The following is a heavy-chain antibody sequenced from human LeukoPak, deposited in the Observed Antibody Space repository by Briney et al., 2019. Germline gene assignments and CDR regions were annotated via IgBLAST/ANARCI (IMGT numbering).Heavy chain of an antibody. CDR2: IKQDGSEK. J-gene: IGHJ3*02. V-gene: IGHV3-7*01. D-gene: IGHD3-22*01. Sequence: GGSLRLSCAASGFTFSSYGMHWVRQAPGKGLEWVANIKQDGSEKYYVDSVKGRFTISRDNAKNSLYLQMNSLRAEDTAVYYCARDLDYYDSSGYQYAFDMWGQGTMVTVSS. CDR1: GFTFSSYG. CDR3: ARDLDYYDSSGYQYAFDM.